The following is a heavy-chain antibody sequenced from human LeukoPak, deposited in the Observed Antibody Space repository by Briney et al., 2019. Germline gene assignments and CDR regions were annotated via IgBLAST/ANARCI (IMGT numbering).Heavy chain of an antibody. J-gene: IGHJ4*02. D-gene: IGHD5-12*01. CDR3: GSYSGYAQ. V-gene: IGHV1-8*03. CDR1: GYTVTSYD. CDR2: MNPNSGNT. Sequence: ASVKVSCKASGYTVTSYDVNWVRQATGQGLEWMGWMNPNSGNTGYAQKFQGRVTITRNTSITTAYMELSGLTSEDTAVYYCGSYSGYAQWGQGTLVTVSS.